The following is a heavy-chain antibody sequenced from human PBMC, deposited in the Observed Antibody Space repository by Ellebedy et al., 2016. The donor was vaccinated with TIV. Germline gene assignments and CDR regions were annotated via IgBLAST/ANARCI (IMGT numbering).Heavy chain of an antibody. D-gene: IGHD4-23*01. Sequence: GESLKISCKASGYDFTTFWIGWVRQMPGRGLEWMGIIFPGDSDTRYSPSFEGQVTITADQSTSTTYLHRRSLRAPDTAMYFWSRHGHGGNSLDSWGQGTLVTVSS. CDR2: IFPGDSDT. V-gene: IGHV5-51*01. J-gene: IGHJ4*02. CDR1: GYDFTTFW. CDR3: SRHGHGGNSLDS.